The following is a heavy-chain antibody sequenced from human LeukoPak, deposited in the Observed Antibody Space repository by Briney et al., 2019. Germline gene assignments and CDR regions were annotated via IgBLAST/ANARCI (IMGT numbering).Heavy chain of an antibody. CDR2: IYYSGSA. CDR1: GGSISSYY. V-gene: IGHV4-59*01. D-gene: IGHD2-21*02. Sequence: SETLSLTCTVAGGSISSYYWSWIRQPPGKGLEWIGYIYYSGSANYNPSLKSRVTISVDTSKDQFSLKLSSVTAADTAVYYCARDICGGDCYSANWFDPWGQGTLVTVSS. CDR3: ARDICGGDCYSANWFDP. J-gene: IGHJ5*02.